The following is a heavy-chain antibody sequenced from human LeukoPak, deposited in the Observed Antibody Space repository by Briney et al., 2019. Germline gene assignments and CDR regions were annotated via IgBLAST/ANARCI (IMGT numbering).Heavy chain of an antibody. CDR3: ASRDVGFYYYMDV. D-gene: IGHD1-26*01. CDR2: IIPVLGTV. J-gene: IGHJ6*03. CDR1: GGTFSSYA. V-gene: IGHV1-69*01. Sequence: SQKVSSKASGGTFSSYAISWVRQAPGHGLVWMGGIIPVLGTVKYAQKFQGRVTITADEFTGTAYQELSSLRAEDTAEYYCASRDVGFYYYMDVWGKGTTVTVSS.